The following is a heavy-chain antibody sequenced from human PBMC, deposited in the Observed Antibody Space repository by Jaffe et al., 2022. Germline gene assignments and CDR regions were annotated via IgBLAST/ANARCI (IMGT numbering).Heavy chain of an antibody. D-gene: IGHD3-9*01. V-gene: IGHV3-48*03. CDR2: ISSSGSTI. CDR3: ARAGSHYDILTGDFDY. Sequence: EVQLVESGGGLVQPGGSLRLSCAASGFTFSSYEMNWVRQAPGKGLEWVSYISSSGSTIYYADSVKGRFTISRDNAKNSLYLQMNSLRAEDTAVYYCARAGSHYDILTGDFDYWGQGTLVTVSS. J-gene: IGHJ4*02. CDR1: GFTFSSYE.